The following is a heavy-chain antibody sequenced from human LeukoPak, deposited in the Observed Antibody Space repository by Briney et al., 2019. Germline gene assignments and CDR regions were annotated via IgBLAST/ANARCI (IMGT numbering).Heavy chain of an antibody. J-gene: IGHJ5*02. CDR1: GFTVSTNY. Sequence: GGSLRLSCAASGFTVSTNYMNWVRQAPGKGLEWVSVFYSGGSTYYADSVKGRFTISRDNSKNTLYLQMNSLRAEDTAVYYCARELTTVNWFDPWGQGTLVTVSS. CDR2: FYSGGST. CDR3: ARELTTVNWFDP. D-gene: IGHD4-17*01. V-gene: IGHV3-53*01.